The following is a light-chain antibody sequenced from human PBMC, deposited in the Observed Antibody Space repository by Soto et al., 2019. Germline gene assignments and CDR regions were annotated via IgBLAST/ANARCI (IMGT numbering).Light chain of an antibody. Sequence: QSALTQPASVSGSPGQSITISCTGTSSDVGNYNLVSWYQQHPGKAPKLMIYEGSKRPSGVSNRFSGSKSGNTASLTVSGLQAEDEADYYCSSYAGSSNVFGTGTKVTVL. J-gene: IGLJ1*01. CDR3: SSYAGSSNV. CDR2: EGS. V-gene: IGLV2-14*02. CDR1: SSDVGNYNL.